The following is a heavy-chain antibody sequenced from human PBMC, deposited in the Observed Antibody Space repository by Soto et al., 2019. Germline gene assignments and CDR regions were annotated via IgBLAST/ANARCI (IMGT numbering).Heavy chain of an antibody. V-gene: IGHV4-39*01. CDR3: ARGLYYYDSSGSYPSYFDY. J-gene: IGHJ4*02. Sequence: SETLSLTCTVSGGSISSSSYYWGWIRQPPGKGLEWIGSIYYSGSTYYNPSLKSRVTISVDTSKNQFSLKLSSVTAADTAVYYCARGLYYYDSSGSYPSYFDYWGQGTLVTVSS. CDR1: GGSISSSSYY. D-gene: IGHD3-22*01. CDR2: IYYSGST.